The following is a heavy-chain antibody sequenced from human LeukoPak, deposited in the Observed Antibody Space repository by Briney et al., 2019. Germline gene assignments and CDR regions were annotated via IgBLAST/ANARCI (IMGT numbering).Heavy chain of an antibody. CDR1: GYTFTSYY. V-gene: IGHV1-46*01. CDR2: INPSGGST. D-gene: IGHD3-22*01. Sequence: ASVKVSCKASGYTFTSYYMHWVRQAPGQGLEWMGIINPSGGSTSYAQRFQGRVTMTRDTSTSTVYMELSSLRSEDTAVYYCASLHYYDSSAPILHLGDIWGQGTMVTVSS. J-gene: IGHJ3*02. CDR3: ASLHYYDSSAPILHLGDI.